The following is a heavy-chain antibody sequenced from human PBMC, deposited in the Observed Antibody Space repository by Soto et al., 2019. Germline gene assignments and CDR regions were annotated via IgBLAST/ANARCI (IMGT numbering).Heavy chain of an antibody. J-gene: IGHJ6*03. Sequence: SETLSLTCTVSGCSISSYYWSWIRQPPGKGLEWIGYIYYSGSTNYNPSLKSRVTISVDTSKNQFSLKLSSVTAADTAVYYCARVKDTYYYYYYMDVWGKGTTVTVSS. CDR1: GCSISSYY. CDR3: ARVKDTYYYYYYMDV. V-gene: IGHV4-59*08. CDR2: IYYSGST. D-gene: IGHD5-18*01.